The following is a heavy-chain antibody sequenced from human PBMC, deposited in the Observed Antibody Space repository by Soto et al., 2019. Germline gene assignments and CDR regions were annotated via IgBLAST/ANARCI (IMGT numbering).Heavy chain of an antibody. CDR3: AKGGVVPAAIYFDY. D-gene: IGHD2-2*01. Sequence: GGSLRLSCAASGFTFDDYAMHWVRQAPGKGLEWVSGISWNSGSIGYADSVKGRFTISRDNAKNSLYLQMNSLRAEDTALYYCAKGGVVPAAIYFDYWGQGTLVTVSS. CDR2: ISWNSGSI. V-gene: IGHV3-9*01. J-gene: IGHJ4*02. CDR1: GFTFDDYA.